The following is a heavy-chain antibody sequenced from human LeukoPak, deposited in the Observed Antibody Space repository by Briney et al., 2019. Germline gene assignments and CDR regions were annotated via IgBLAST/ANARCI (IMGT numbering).Heavy chain of an antibody. D-gene: IGHD3-10*01. CDR1: GFIFSSHG. CDR3: ARDRYYYGSGSYYENDY. Sequence: GGSLRLSCAASGFIFSSHGMHWVRQAPGKGLEWVSAISGSGGSTYYADSVKGRFTISRDNARNSLYLQMNSLRAEDTAVYYCARDRYYYGSGSYYENDYWGQGTLVTVSS. CDR2: ISGSGGST. J-gene: IGHJ4*02. V-gene: IGHV3-21*01.